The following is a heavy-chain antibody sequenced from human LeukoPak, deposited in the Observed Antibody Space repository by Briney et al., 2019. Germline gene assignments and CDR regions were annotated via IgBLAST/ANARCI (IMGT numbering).Heavy chain of an antibody. CDR3: ARGHRTMIVVVRTTRPYNWFDP. V-gene: IGHV4-39*07. D-gene: IGHD3-22*01. J-gene: IGHJ5*02. CDR2: IYYSGST. Sequence: SETLSLTCTVSGGSISSSSYYWGWIRQPPGKGLEWIGSIYYSGSTNYNPSLKSRVTISADTSKNQFSLKLSSVTAADTAVYYCARGHRTMIVVVRTTRPYNWFDPWGQGTLVTVSS. CDR1: GGSISSSSYY.